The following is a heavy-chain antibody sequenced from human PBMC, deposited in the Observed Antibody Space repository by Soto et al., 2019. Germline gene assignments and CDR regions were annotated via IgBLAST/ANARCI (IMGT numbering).Heavy chain of an antibody. CDR2: IVVGSGNT. CDR1: GFTFTSSA. V-gene: IGHV1-58*02. J-gene: IGHJ3*02. D-gene: IGHD3-10*01. CDR3: AAMGWFGESPDAFDI. Sequence: ASVKVSCKASGFTFTSSAMQWVRQARGQRLEWIGWIVVGSGNTNYAQKFQERVTITRDMSTSTAYMELSSLRSEDTAVYYCAAMGWFGESPDAFDIWGQGTMVTVSS.